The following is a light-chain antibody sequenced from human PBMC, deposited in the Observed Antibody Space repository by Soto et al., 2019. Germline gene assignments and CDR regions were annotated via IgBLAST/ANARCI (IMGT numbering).Light chain of an antibody. CDR3: QQSFSPLWT. CDR1: QSISNY. CDR2: AAS. J-gene: IGKJ1*01. Sequence: DIQMTQSPSSLSASVGDRVTITCRASQSISNYLNWYQQKPGKAPKLLIYAASSMQSGVPSKVSGRGSETGFPRTISSLQPGDSATYYCQQSFSPLWTFGQGTKVEV. V-gene: IGKV1-39*01.